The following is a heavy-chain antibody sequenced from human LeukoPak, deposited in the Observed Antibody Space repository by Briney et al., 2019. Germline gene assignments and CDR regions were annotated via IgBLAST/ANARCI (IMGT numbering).Heavy chain of an antibody. J-gene: IGHJ1*01. Sequence: ASVKVSCKASGYTFTSYYMHWVRQAPGQGLEWMGIVNPSGGSTSYAQKFQGRVTMTRDTSTSTVYMELSSLRSEDTAVYYCARDRDSSGWYNGFQHWGQGTLVTVSS. D-gene: IGHD6-19*01. CDR2: VNPSGGST. CDR3: ARDRDSSGWYNGFQH. V-gene: IGHV1-46*01. CDR1: GYTFTSYY.